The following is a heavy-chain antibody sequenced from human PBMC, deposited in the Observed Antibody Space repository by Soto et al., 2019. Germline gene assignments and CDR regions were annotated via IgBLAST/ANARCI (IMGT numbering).Heavy chain of an antibody. D-gene: IGHD1-26*01. Sequence: SETLSLTCTVSGGSISSHYWSWVRQAPGKGLEWIGHIYYRGSTTYNPSLRSRSTISVDTSNNQFSLKLNSVTTADTAVYYCARDGREASGMGVWGQGTKVTVSS. CDR3: ARDGREASGMGV. V-gene: IGHV4-59*11. J-gene: IGHJ6*02. CDR1: GGSISSHY. CDR2: IYYRGST.